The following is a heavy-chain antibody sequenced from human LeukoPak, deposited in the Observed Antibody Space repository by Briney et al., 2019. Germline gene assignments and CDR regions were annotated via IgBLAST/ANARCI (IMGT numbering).Heavy chain of an antibody. D-gene: IGHD3-16*01. V-gene: IGHV3-7*01. CDR3: TRRLDD. Sequence: PSETLSLTCAVSGDSISTNHWWSWVRQAPGKGLEWVANIKHDESEKNYLDSVKGRFTISRDNAQNSLYLQMNGLRVEDTAVYYCTRRLDDWGQGTLVTVSS. CDR2: IKHDESEK. CDR1: GDSISTNHW. J-gene: IGHJ4*02.